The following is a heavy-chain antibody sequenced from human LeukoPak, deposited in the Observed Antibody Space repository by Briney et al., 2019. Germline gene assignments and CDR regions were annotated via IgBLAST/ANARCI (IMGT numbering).Heavy chain of an antibody. V-gene: IGHV3-23*01. CDR3: AKGGGSGWYGGHYY. CDR2: ISGSGGST. Sequence: GGTLRLSCAASGFTFSSYGMSWVRQAPGKGLEWVSAISGSGGSTYYADSVKGRFTISRDNSKNTLYLQMNSLRAEDTAVYYCAKGGGSGWYGGHYYWGQGTLVTVSS. D-gene: IGHD6-19*01. J-gene: IGHJ4*02. CDR1: GFTFSSYG.